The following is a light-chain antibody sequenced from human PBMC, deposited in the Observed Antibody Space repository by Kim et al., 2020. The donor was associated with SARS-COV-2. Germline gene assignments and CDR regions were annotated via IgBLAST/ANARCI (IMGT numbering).Light chain of an antibody. CDR2: SEN. Sequence: GQGVTITCTGGDSNIGSRTVNWYQQLPGTAPQLLIYSENQRPSGVRDRFSGSKSGTSASLAISELQSEDEAEYYCAAWDDSLNAVLFGGGTQLTVL. V-gene: IGLV1-44*01. J-gene: IGLJ2*01. CDR3: AAWDDSLNAVL. CDR1: DSNIGSRT.